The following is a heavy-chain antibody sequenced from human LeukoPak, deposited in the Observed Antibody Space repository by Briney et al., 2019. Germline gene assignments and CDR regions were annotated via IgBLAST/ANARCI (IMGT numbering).Heavy chain of an antibody. Sequence: SGKVSCKASGGTFSSYAISWVRQAPGQGLEWMGGIIPIFGTANYAQKFQGRVTITADESTSTAYMELSSLRSEDTAVYYCARGALYSSSPEYFAYWGQGTLVTVSS. J-gene: IGHJ4*02. CDR2: IIPIFGTA. CDR3: ARGALYSSSPEYFAY. D-gene: IGHD6-6*01. CDR1: GGTFSSYA. V-gene: IGHV1-69*13.